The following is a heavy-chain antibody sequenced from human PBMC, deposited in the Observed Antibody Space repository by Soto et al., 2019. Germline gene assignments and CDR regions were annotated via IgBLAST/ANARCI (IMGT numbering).Heavy chain of an antibody. D-gene: IGHD3-10*02. CDR3: ASMIGDPVLSFDS. J-gene: IGHJ5*01. CDR2: IFYSGST. Sequence: QVQLQESGPGLVKPSETLSLTCTVSGGSISSYYWSWIRQPPGKGLEWIGFIFYSGSTSYNPSLKSRVTISIDTSAYQFSPKLNSVTAADTAVYYCASMIGDPVLSFDSWGQGTLVAVSS. CDR1: GGSISSYY. V-gene: IGHV4-59*01.